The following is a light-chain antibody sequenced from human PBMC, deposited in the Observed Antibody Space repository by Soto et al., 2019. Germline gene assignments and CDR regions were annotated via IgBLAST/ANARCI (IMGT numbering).Light chain of an antibody. Sequence: NFMLTQPHSVSESPGKTLSISCTRSSGSIANNYVQWYQQRPGSAPTTVIYENNQRLSGVPDRFSGSPDGSSNSASLTISGLQTEDEADYYCQSYDSDVVVFGGGTKLTVL. CDR3: QSYDSDVVV. CDR1: SGSIANNY. J-gene: IGLJ2*01. V-gene: IGLV6-57*04. CDR2: ENN.